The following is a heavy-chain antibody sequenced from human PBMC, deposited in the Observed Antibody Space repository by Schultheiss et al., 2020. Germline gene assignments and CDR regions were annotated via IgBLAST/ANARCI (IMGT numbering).Heavy chain of an antibody. CDR2: INHSGST. D-gene: IGHD2-2*01. CDR1: GGSFSGYY. Sequence: SETLSLTCAVYGGSFSGYYWSWIRQPPGKGLEWIGEINHSGSTNYNPSLKSRVTISVDTSKNQFSLKLSSVTAADTAVYYCARAPCSSTSCYDRGDWFDPWGQGTLVTVSS. J-gene: IGHJ5*02. V-gene: IGHV4-34*01. CDR3: ARAPCSSTSCYDRGDWFDP.